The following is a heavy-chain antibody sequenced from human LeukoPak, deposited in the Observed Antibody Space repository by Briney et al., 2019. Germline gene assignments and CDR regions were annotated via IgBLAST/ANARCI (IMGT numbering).Heavy chain of an antibody. D-gene: IGHD3-10*01. J-gene: IGHJ3*02. V-gene: IGHV1-69*06. CDR2: IIPIFGTA. CDR3: ARGGPTMVRGEDAFDI. Sequence: GASVKVSCKASGGTFSSYAISWVRQAPGQGLEWMGGIIPIFGTANYAQKFQGRVTITADKSTSTAYMELSSLRSEDTAVYYCARGGPTMVRGEDAFDIWGQGTMVTVSS. CDR1: GGTFSSYA.